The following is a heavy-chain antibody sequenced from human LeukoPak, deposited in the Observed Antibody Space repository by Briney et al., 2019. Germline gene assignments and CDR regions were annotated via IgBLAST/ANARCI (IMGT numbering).Heavy chain of an antibody. J-gene: IGHJ4*02. CDR1: GFTFSRYS. Sequence: GGSLRLSCAASGFTFSRYSMSWARHAPGKGLEWVAVIKQDGSERFYLDSVKGRFTISRDNAKNSLYLQLNSLRAEDTAVYYCTRDWDTWGQGTLVTVSS. V-gene: IGHV3-7*01. D-gene: IGHD5-18*01. CDR2: IKQDGSER. CDR3: TRDWDT.